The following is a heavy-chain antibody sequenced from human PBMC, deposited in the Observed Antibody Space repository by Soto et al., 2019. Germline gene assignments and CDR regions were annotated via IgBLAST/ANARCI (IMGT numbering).Heavy chain of an antibody. J-gene: IGHJ3*01. Sequence: GGSLRLSCVAPDFTFRTYTMHWVRQAPGKGLQWVSSINVDGSYIYSADSLKGRFTVSRDNAKNSLYLQMNSLRVEDAAMYYCATEGVFLRGYVWGQGTMVTVSS. V-gene: IGHV3-21*01. CDR1: DFTFRTYT. CDR3: ATEGVFLRGYV. CDR2: INVDGSYI. D-gene: IGHD2-8*01.